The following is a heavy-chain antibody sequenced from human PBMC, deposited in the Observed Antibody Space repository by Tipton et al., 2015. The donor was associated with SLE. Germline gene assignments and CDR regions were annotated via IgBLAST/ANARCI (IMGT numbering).Heavy chain of an antibody. D-gene: IGHD3-16*01. CDR2: IYTSGST. J-gene: IGHJ1*01. CDR1: GGSISSGSYY. CDR3: ARDREMWGIDH. V-gene: IGHV4-61*02. Sequence: TLSLTCTVSGGSISSGSYYWSWIRQPAGKGLEWIGRIYTSGSTNYNPSLKSRVTISVDTSKNQFSLKLSSVTAADTAVYYCARDREMWGIDHWGQGTLVTVSS.